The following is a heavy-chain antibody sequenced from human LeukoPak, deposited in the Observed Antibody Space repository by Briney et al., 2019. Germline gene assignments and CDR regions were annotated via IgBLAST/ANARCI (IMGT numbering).Heavy chain of an antibody. CDR2: IYSGGST. D-gene: IGHD6-13*01. V-gene: IGHV3-53*01. CDR1: GFTVSNNY. Sequence: GGSLRLSCAASGFTVSNNYMSWVRQAPGKGLEWVSVIYSGGSTYYADSVKGRFTISRDNSKNSLYLQMNSLRDEDTAVYYCAGAGGRIAAAGYDAFDIWGQGTMVTVSS. J-gene: IGHJ3*02. CDR3: AGAGGRIAAAGYDAFDI.